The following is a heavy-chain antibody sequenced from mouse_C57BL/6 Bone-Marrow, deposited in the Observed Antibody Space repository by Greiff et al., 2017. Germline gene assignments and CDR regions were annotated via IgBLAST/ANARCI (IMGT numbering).Heavy chain of an antibody. D-gene: IGHD1-1*01. CDR1: GVDFSRYW. CDR3: ARDYGSSYWYFDV. V-gene: IGHV4-1*01. J-gene: IGHJ1*03. Sequence: ASGVDFSRYWMRWVRRAPWKGLEWIGEINPDSSTINYAPSLKDKFIISRDNAKNTLYLQMSKVRSEDTALYYCARDYGSSYWYFDVWGTGTTVTVSS. CDR2: INPDSSTI.